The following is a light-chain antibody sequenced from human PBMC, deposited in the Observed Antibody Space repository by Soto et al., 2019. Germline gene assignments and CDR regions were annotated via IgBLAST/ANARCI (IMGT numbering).Light chain of an antibody. J-gene: IGKJ4*01. Sequence: EIVLTQSPGTLSLSSGERATLSCRASQSVRSNYLAWYHQKPGQAPRLLIYGASSRATGIPDRFGGSGSGTDFNLTISRLEPEDFAVYYCQQYASSPLTFGGGTKVEIK. CDR2: GAS. CDR3: QQYASSPLT. V-gene: IGKV3-20*01. CDR1: QSVRSNY.